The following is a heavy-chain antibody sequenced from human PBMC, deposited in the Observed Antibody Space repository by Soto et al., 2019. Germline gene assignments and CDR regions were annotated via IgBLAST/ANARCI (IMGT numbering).Heavy chain of an antibody. D-gene: IGHD3-16*01. CDR2: ISVYYGNT. Sequence: GASVKVSCKASNYTFTSYGLSWVRQAPGPGLERMGWISVYYGNTNYAQKFQDRVTMTTDTSTSTDYLELKGLPPHDTAVHSCATGGLKWGGGVCGFWDKGTLVTVSS. J-gene: IGHJ4*03. CDR1: NYTFTSYG. V-gene: IGHV1-18*04. CDR3: ATGGLKWGGGVCGF.